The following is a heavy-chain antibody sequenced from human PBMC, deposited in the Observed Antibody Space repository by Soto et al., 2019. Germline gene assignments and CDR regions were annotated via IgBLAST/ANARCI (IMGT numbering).Heavy chain of an antibody. J-gene: IGHJ4*02. Sequence: QLQLVQSGAEVKKPGSSVKVSCKASGGTFSSYAISWVRQAPGQGLEWMGGIIPIFGTANYAQKFQGRVTITADESTSTAYMELSSLRSEDTAVYYCARGGYCTNGVCSILDYWGQGTLVTVSS. V-gene: IGHV1-69*01. CDR1: GGTFSSYA. CDR2: IIPIFGTA. CDR3: ARGGYCTNGVCSILDY. D-gene: IGHD2-8*01.